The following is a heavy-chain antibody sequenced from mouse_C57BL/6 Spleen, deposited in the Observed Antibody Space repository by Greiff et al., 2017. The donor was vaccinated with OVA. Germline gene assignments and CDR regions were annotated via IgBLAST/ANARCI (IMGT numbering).Heavy chain of an antibody. CDR3: ARSGDYVGFAY. Sequence: EVQLQQSGPELVKPGASVKISCKASGYTFTDYYMNWVKQSHGKSLEWIGDINPNNGGTSYNQKFKGKATLTVDKSSSTAYMELRSLTSEDSAVYYCARSGDYVGFAYWGQGTLVTVSA. CDR2: INPNNGGT. V-gene: IGHV1-26*01. CDR1: GYTFTDYY. D-gene: IGHD2-4*01. J-gene: IGHJ3*01.